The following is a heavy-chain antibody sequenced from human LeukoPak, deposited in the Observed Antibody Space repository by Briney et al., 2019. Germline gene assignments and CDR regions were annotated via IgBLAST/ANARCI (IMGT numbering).Heavy chain of an antibody. Sequence: GGSLRLSCSASGFSFRSYTMNWVRQAPGKGLQYVSGMSSSGGSTYYADSVKGRFTISRDNSKNTLYLQMSSLRAEGTAVYHCVKGSSSFDYWGQGTLVTVSS. D-gene: IGHD6-13*01. CDR3: VKGSSSFDY. V-gene: IGHV3-64D*09. J-gene: IGHJ4*02. CDR2: MSSSGGST. CDR1: GFSFRSYT.